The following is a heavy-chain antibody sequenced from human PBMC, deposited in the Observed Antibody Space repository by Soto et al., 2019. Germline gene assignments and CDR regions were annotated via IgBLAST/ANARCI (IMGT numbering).Heavy chain of an antibody. CDR2: ISSSSSYI. Sequence: EVQLVESGGGLVKPGGSLRLSCAASGFTFSSYSMNWVRQAPGKGLEWVSSISSSSSYIYYADSVKGRFTISRDNAKNSLYLQMNSLRAEGTAVYYCARRSSWNYLDAFDIWGQGTMVTVSS. V-gene: IGHV3-21*01. CDR3: ARRSSWNYLDAFDI. J-gene: IGHJ3*02. CDR1: GFTFSSYS. D-gene: IGHD1-7*01.